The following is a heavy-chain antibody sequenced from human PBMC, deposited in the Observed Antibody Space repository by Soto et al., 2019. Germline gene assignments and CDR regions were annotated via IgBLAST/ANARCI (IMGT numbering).Heavy chain of an antibody. J-gene: IGHJ3*02. CDR1: GCTFSSYC. V-gene: IGHV3-7*01. CDR3: ARVSGIVVTDDAFDI. D-gene: IGHD3-22*01. Sequence: XGSLTLSCSAAGCTFSSYCMSWVRQAPGKGLEWVANIKQDGSEKYYVDSVKGRFTISRDNAKNSLYLQMNSLRAEDTAVYYCARVSGIVVTDDAFDIWGQGTMFTVSS. CDR2: IKQDGSEK.